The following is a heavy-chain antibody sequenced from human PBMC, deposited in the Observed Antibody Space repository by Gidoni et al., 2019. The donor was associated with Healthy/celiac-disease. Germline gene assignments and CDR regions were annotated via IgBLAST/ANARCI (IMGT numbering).Heavy chain of an antibody. V-gene: IGHV2-26*01. D-gene: IGHD5-18*01. CDR1: GFSLSNARMG. J-gene: IGHJ5*02. Sequence: VPLKESGPVLVKPTATLTLTCTVSGFSLSNARMGGSWIRQPPGKALEWLAHIFSNDEKSYSTSLKSRLTISKDTSKSQVVLTMTNMDTVDTATYYGARMQDTDMDHNWLDPWGQGTLVTVSS. CDR2: IFSNDEK. CDR3: ARMQDTDMDHNWLDP.